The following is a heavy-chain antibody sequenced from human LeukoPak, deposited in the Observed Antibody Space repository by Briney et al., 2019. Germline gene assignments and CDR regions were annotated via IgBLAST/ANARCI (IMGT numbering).Heavy chain of an antibody. CDR3: ARTSFKIYYYGV. J-gene: IGHJ6*02. V-gene: IGHV4-59*12. Sequence: PSETLSLTCTVSGGSFSSYYWTWIRQPPGRGLEWIGYIYYSGTTNYNPSLKSRVTLSVDTSKNQLSLKLNSVTAADTAVYYCARTSFKIYYYGVWGEGTTVTISS. CDR2: IYYSGTT. D-gene: IGHD3-10*01. CDR1: GGSFSSYY.